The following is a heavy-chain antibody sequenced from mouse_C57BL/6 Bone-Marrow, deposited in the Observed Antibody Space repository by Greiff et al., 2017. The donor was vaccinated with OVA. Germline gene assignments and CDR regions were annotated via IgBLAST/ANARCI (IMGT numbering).Heavy chain of an antibody. D-gene: IGHD2-4*01. J-gene: IGHJ3*01. CDR2: IYPGDGDT. Sequence: QVQLKQSGPELVKPGASVKISCKASGYAFSSSWMNWVKQRPGKGLEWIGRIYPGDGDTNYNGKFKGKATLTADKSSSTAYMQLSSLTSEDSAVYFCARDDYDAGRFAYWGQGTLVTVSA. CDR1: GYAFSSSW. CDR3: ARDDYDAGRFAY. V-gene: IGHV1-82*01.